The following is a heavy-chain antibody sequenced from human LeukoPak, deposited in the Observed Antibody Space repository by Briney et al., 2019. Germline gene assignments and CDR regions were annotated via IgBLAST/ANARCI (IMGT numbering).Heavy chain of an antibody. Sequence: SVKVSCKASGGTFSSYAISWVRQAPGQGLEWMGGIIPIFGTANYAQKFQGRVTITADESTSTAYMELSSLRSEDTAVYYCARDAIVRDYSNSDYWGQGTPVTVSS. V-gene: IGHV1-69*13. CDR3: ARDAIVRDYSNSDY. J-gene: IGHJ4*02. D-gene: IGHD4-11*01. CDR1: GGTFSSYA. CDR2: IIPIFGTA.